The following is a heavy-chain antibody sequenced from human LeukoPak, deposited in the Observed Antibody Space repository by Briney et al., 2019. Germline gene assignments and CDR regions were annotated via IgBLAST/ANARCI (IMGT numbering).Heavy chain of an antibody. D-gene: IGHD6-19*01. CDR1: GGTFSSYA. J-gene: IGHJ4*02. CDR2: IIPILGIA. V-gene: IGHV1-69*04. CDR3: ARVVAVAGTSPLDY. Sequence: ASVKVSCKASGGTFSSYAISWVRQAPGQGLEWMGRIIPILGIANYAQKFQGRVTITADKSTSTAYMELSSLRSEDTAVYYCARVVAVAGTSPLDYWGQGTLVTVSS.